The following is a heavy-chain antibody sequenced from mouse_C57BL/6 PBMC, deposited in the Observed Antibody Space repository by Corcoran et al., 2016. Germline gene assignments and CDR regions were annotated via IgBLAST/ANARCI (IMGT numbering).Heavy chain of an antibody. D-gene: IGHD2-5*01. Sequence: EVQLQQSGPELVKPGASVKISCKASGYTFTDYYMNWVKQSHGKSLEWIGDINPNNGGTSYNQKFKGKATLTVDKSSSTAYMELRSLTSEDSAVYNCARSYYSNYVGFAYWGQGTLVTVTA. CDR3: ARSYYSNYVGFAY. CDR2: INPNNGGT. CDR1: GYTFTDYY. J-gene: IGHJ3*01. V-gene: IGHV1-26*01.